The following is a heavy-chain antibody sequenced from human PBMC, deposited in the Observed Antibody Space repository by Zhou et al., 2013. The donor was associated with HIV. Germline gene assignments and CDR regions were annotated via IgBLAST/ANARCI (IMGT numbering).Heavy chain of an antibody. CDR1: GGSFGNYP. D-gene: IGHD3-16*02. CDR3: ASGTHDLRELSWLSDN. CDR2: FIPVLNIA. V-gene: IGHV1-69*14. J-gene: IGHJ4*02. Sequence: QVQLVQSGAEVKKPGSSVKVSCKASGGSFGNYPISWVRQAPGHGLDWVGGFIPVLNIAHSSQRFQGRVTVSADKSNTFSYLELTSLTSEDTALYYCASGTHDLRELSWLSDNWGQGTLLIVSS.